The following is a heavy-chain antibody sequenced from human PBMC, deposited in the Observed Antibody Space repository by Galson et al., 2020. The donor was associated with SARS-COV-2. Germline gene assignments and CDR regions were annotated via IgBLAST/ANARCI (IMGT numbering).Heavy chain of an antibody. CDR1: GGSFSDYS. J-gene: IGHJ6*02. CDR2: INHSGGT. V-gene: IGHV4-34*01. Sequence: ETSETLSLTCAVYGGSFSDYSWTWIRQPPGKGLEWIGEINHSGGTNYSPSLKSRVTMSVDPSKNQFSLRLKSVTAADTGVYYCARGRLVGVPAPILGLGPHYHYYTLDVWGQGTTVTVSS. D-gene: IGHD3-3*01. CDR3: ARGRLVGVPAPILGLGPHYHYYTLDV.